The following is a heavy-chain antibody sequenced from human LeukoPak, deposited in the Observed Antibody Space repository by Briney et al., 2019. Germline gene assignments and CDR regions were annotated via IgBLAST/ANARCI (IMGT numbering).Heavy chain of an antibody. CDR2: INHSGSI. CDR3: ARGRGDEYGDYDY. D-gene: IGHD4-17*01. Sequence: SETLSLTCAVYSGSFSGYSWSWIRQPPGKGLEWIGEINHSGSINYNPSVRSRVTISEDTSKNQFSLKMNSATAADTAVYYCARGRGDEYGDYDYWGQGTLVTVSS. J-gene: IGHJ4*02. CDR1: SGSFSGYS. V-gene: IGHV4-34*01.